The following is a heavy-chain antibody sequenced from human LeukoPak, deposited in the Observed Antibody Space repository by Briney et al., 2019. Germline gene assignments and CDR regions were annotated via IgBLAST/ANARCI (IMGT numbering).Heavy chain of an antibody. V-gene: IGHV3-15*01. CDR3: TTALQRQNVLLWFGECL. CDR2: IKSKTDGGTT. CDR1: GFTFSNAW. Sequence: GGSLRLSCAASGFTFSNAWMSWVRQAPGKGLEWVGRIKSKTDGGTTDYAAPVKGRFTISRDDSKNTLYLQMNSLKTEDTAVYYCTTALQRQNVLLWFGECLWGQGTLVTVSS. J-gene: IGHJ4*02. D-gene: IGHD3-10*01.